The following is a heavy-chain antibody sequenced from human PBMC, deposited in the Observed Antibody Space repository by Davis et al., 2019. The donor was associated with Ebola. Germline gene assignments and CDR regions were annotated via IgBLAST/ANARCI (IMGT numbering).Heavy chain of an antibody. CDR3: ARRADY. V-gene: IGHV3-30*03. J-gene: IGHJ4*02. CDR2: ISYDGSNK. CDR1: GFTFSTYS. Sequence: GESLKISCAASGFTFSTYSMSWVRQAPGKGLEWVAVISYDGSNKYYADSVKGRFTISRDNSQNTLSLQMNSLRAEDTAVYYCARRADYWGQGTLVTVSS.